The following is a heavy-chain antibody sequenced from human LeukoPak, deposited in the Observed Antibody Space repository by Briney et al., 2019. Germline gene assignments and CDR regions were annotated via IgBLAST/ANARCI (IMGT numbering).Heavy chain of an antibody. CDR2: ISSSSSYI. Sequence: GESLKISCAASGFTFSSYSMNWVRQAPGKGLEWVSSISSSSSYIYYADSVKGRFTISRDNAKNSLYLQMNSLRAEDTAVYYCAREARLGELSPSGYWGQGTLVTVSS. J-gene: IGHJ4*02. D-gene: IGHD3-16*02. CDR3: AREARLGELSPSGY. V-gene: IGHV3-21*01. CDR1: GFTFSSYS.